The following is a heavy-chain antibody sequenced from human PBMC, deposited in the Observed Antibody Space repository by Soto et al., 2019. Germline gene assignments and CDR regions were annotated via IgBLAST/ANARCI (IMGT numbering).Heavy chain of an antibody. V-gene: IGHV1-3*01. CDR1: GYTFTSYA. CDR3: AGEQFITIFVVVQNWFDP. D-gene: IGHD3-3*01. Sequence: ASVKVSCKASGYTFTSYAMHWVRQAPGQRLEWMGWINAGNGNTKYSQKFQGRVTITRDTSASTAYMELSSLRSEDTAVYYCAGEQFITIFVVVQNWFDPWGQGSLVSVS. CDR2: INAGNGNT. J-gene: IGHJ5*02.